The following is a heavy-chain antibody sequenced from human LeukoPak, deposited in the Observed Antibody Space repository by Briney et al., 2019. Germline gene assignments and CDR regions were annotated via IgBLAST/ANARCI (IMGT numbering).Heavy chain of an antibody. CDR2: INPNSGGT. J-gene: IGHJ6*03. D-gene: IGHD6-13*01. V-gene: IGHV1-2*02. Sequence: ASVKVSCKASGYTFTGYYMHWVRQPPGQGLEWMGWINPNSGGTNYAQKFQGRVTMTRDTSISTAYMELSRLRSDDTAVYYCARDVYSGIYMDVWGKGTTVTVSS. CDR3: ARDVYSGIYMDV. CDR1: GYTFTGYY.